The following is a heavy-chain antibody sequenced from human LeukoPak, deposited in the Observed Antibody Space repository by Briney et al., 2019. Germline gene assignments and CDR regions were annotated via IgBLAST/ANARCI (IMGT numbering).Heavy chain of an antibody. CDR2: ISWDGGST. CDR3: AKWSPTGTYFDY. J-gene: IGHJ4*02. V-gene: IGHV3-43D*03. CDR1: GFTFDDYA. D-gene: IGHD1-1*01. Sequence: GSLRLSCAASGFTFDDYAMHWVRQAPGKGLEWVSLISWDGGSTYYADSVKGRFTISRDNSKNSLYLQMNSLRAEDTALYYCAKWSPTGTYFDYWGQGTLVTVSS.